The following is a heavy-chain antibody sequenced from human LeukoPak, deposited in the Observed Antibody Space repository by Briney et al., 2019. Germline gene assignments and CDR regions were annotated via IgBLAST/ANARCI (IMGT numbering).Heavy chain of an antibody. CDR2: ISYDGSNK. Sequence: QAGGSLRLSCAASGFTFSSYAMHWVRQAPGKGLEWVAVISYDGSNKYYADSVKGRFTISRDNSKNTLYLQMNSLRAEDTAVYYCARSAVLLWFGELPKQMDVWGKGTTVTISS. CDR1: GFTFSSYA. V-gene: IGHV3-30*14. J-gene: IGHJ6*04. CDR3: ARSAVLLWFGELPKQMDV. D-gene: IGHD3-10*01.